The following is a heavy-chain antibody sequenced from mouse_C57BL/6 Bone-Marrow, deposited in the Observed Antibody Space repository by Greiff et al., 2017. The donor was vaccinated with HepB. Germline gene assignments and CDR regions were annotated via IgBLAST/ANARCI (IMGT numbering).Heavy chain of an antibody. CDR3: ARRDYDYLYLDY. V-gene: IGHV1-47*01. CDR1: GYTFTTYP. J-gene: IGHJ2*01. Sequence: LVESGAELVKPGASVKMSCKASGYTFTTYPIEWMKQNHGKSLEWIGNFHPYNDDTKYNEKFKGKATLTVEKSSSTVYLELSRLTSDDSAVYYCARRDYDYLYLDYWGQGTTLTVSS. CDR2: FHPYNDDT. D-gene: IGHD2-4*01.